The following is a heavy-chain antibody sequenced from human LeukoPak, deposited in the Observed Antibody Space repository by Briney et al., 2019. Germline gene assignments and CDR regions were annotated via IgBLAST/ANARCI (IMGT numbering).Heavy chain of an antibody. CDR3: ARGSFLITFGGFIG. D-gene: IGHD3-16*02. J-gene: IGHJ4*02. CDR1: GFTFSDYY. CDR2: ISSSGSPI. Sequence: GGSLRLSCATSGFTFSDYYMSWIRQAPGKGLEWVSYISSSGSPIYYADSVKGRFIISRDNAKNSLFLQMNSLRAEDTAVYYCARGSFLITFGGFIGWGQGTLVTVSS. V-gene: IGHV3-11*04.